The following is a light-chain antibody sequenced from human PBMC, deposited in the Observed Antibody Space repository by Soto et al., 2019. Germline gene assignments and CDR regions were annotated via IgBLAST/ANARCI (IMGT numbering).Light chain of an antibody. J-gene: IGLJ3*02. CDR1: SSNIGSNL. CDR3: AAWDDSLNGWV. CDR2: SNN. V-gene: IGLV1-44*01. Sequence: QSVLTQPPSASGTPGQRVTISCSGSSSNIGSNLVNWYQQLPGTAPKLVIYSNNQRPSGVPGRFSGSKSGTSASLAINGLQSEDEAEYYCAAWDDSLNGWVFGGGTKLTVL.